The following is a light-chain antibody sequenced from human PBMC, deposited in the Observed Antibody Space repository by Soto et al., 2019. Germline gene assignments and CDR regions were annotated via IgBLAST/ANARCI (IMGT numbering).Light chain of an antibody. CDR2: DAS. J-gene: IGKJ4*01. Sequence: IVLTQSPGTLSLSPCERATLSCRASQSVSSYLAWYQQKPGQAPRLLIYDASNRATGIPARFSGSGSGTDFTLTISTLEPEDSAVYYCQQYGTSPLTFGGGTKVDIK. V-gene: IGKV3-20*01. CDR3: QQYGTSPLT. CDR1: QSVSSY.